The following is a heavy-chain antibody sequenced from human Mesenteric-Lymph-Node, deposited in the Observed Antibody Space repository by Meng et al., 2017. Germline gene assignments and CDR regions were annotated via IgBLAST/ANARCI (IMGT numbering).Heavy chain of an antibody. D-gene: IGHD3-22*01. J-gene: IGHJ4*02. CDR2: VYNSGNT. CDR1: GDSNNNYY. Sequence: SETLSLTCTVSGDSNNNYYWSWIRQPAGKGLEWIGRVYNSGNTNYNPSLKRRVTMSLDTSKTQFSLRLTSVTAADTAVYYCARASDYDTSRHFDYWGQGTLVTVSS. V-gene: IGHV4-4*07. CDR3: ARASDYDTSRHFDY.